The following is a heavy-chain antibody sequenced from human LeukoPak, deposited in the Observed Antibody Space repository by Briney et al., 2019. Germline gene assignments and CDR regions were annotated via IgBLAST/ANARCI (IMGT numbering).Heavy chain of an antibody. CDR3: AREKIGSGYNQDLDY. Sequence: GASVKVSCKASGYTFTGYYMHWVRQAPGQGLEWMGWINPNSGGTNYAQKFQGRVTMTRDTSISTAYMALSSLSSDDTAVYYCAREKIGSGYNQDLDYWGQGTLVIVSS. J-gene: IGHJ4*02. V-gene: IGHV1-2*02. D-gene: IGHD5-18*01. CDR2: INPNSGGT. CDR1: GYTFTGYY.